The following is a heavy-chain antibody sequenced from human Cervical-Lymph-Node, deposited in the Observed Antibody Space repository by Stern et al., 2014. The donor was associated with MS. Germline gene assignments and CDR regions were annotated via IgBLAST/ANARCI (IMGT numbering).Heavy chain of an antibody. V-gene: IGHV3-33*01. CDR3: AREGGNTAEYFQH. J-gene: IGHJ1*01. Sequence: VQLVESGGGVVQPGRSLRLSCAASGFTFSRSGMHWVRQAPGKGLEWLAIIWYDGSNRDYADSVKGRFTISRDNSKNTLYLQMNSLRAEDTAVYYCAREGGNTAEYFQHWGQGTLVTVSS. CDR2: IWYDGSNR. CDR1: GFTFSRSG. D-gene: IGHD4-23*01.